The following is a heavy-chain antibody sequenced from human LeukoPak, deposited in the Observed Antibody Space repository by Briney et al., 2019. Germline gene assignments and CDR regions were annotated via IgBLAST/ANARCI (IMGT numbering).Heavy chain of an antibody. Sequence: ASVKVSCKASGGTFSSYAISWVRQAPGQGLEWMGIINPSGGSTSYAQKFQGRVTMTRDTSTSTVYMELSSLRSEDTAVYYCAREGSSGWYGYWGQGTLVTVSS. CDR1: GGTFSSYA. CDR2: INPSGGST. CDR3: AREGSSGWYGY. J-gene: IGHJ4*02. V-gene: IGHV1-46*01. D-gene: IGHD6-19*01.